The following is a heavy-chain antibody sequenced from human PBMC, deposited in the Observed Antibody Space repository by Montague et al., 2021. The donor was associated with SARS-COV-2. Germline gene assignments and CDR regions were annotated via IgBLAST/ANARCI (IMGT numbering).Heavy chain of an antibody. CDR3: ARLGFVVLWLNLGWFDP. V-gene: IGHV4-39*01. Sequence: SETLSLTCSVSGDSIRSSGYYWGWIRQPPGKGLEWIGTVYYSGSTNYNPSLKIPVTMPVDTSKNQFSLELRSVTAADTSVYYCARLGFVVLWLNLGWFDPWGQGTLVTVSS. J-gene: IGHJ5*02. D-gene: IGHD3-10*01. CDR2: VYYSGST. CDR1: GDSIRSSGYY.